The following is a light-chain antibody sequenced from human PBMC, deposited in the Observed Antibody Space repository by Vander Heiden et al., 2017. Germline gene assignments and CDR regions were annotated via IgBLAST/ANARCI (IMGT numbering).Light chain of an antibody. CDR3: QQSDSSPRT. CDR1: QSFSSY. V-gene: IGKV1-39*01. J-gene: IGKJ1*01. CDR2: AAS. Sequence: DIQMTQSPSSLSASVGDRVTITCRASQSFSSYLNWYQQKPGKAPKLLIYAASSLQSGFPSRFSGSGSGTDFTLTISRLQPEDFATYYCQQSDSSPRTFGQGTKVEIK.